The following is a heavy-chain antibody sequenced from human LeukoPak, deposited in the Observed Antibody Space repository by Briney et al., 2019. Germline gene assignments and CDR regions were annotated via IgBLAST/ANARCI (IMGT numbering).Heavy chain of an antibody. CDR1: GYSITSSSW. CDR3: ARKENVYYYFDY. V-gene: IGHV4-28*01. D-gene: IGHD3-10*01. J-gene: IGHJ4*02. Sequence: SETLSLTCAVSGYSITSSSWWGWIRQPPGKGLEWIGYIYHSGTTYYNPSLQSRVTMSVDTSKNQLSLKLSSVTAVDTAVYYCARKENVYYYFDYWGQGTLVTVSS. CDR2: IYHSGTT.